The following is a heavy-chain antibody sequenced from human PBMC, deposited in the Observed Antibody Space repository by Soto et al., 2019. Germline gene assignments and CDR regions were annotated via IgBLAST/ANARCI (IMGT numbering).Heavy chain of an antibody. J-gene: IGHJ4*02. Sequence: GGSLRLSCAASGFTFSSYGMHWVRQAPGKGLEWVAVISYNGSKKYYADSVKGRFTISRDNSKNTLYLQMNSLRAEDTAVYYCAKDVPYYDSSGYYHTRKLPLDYWGQGTLGTVSS. V-gene: IGHV3-30*18. CDR3: AKDVPYYDSSGYYHTRKLPLDY. D-gene: IGHD3-22*01. CDR2: ISYNGSKK. CDR1: GFTFSSYG.